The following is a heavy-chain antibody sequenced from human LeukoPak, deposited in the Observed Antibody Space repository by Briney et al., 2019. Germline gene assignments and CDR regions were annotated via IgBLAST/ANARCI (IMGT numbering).Heavy chain of an antibody. J-gene: IGHJ5*02. CDR2: IYYSGRT. V-gene: IGHV4-39*01. CDR1: SDSFSNYY. Sequence: SETLSLTCTVSSDSFSNYYWGWIRQSPGKGLEWIGSIYYSGRTNYNPSLNSRATISVDTSKNQFSLKLSSVTAADTAVYHCARHHPYYYDSSGYSWFDPWGQGTLVTVSS. CDR3: ARHHPYYYDSSGYSWFDP. D-gene: IGHD3-22*01.